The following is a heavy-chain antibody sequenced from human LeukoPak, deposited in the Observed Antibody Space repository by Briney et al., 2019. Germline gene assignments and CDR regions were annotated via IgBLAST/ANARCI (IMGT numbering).Heavy chain of an antibody. J-gene: IGHJ1*01. CDR3: ARAGITMVRGVIMGYFQH. CDR2: IYSGGNT. Sequence: TGGSLRLSCAASGFTVSSNYMSWVRQAPGKGLEWVSVIYSGGNTYYADSVKGRFTISRDNSKNTLYLQMNSLRAEDTAVYYCARAGITMVRGVIMGYFQHWGQGTLVTVSS. CDR1: GFTVSSNY. V-gene: IGHV3-66*01. D-gene: IGHD3-10*01.